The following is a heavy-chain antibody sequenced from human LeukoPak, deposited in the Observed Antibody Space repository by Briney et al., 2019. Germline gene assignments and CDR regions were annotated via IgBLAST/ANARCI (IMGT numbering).Heavy chain of an antibody. CDR3: ARGSSGRDI. Sequence: SETLSLTCTVSGVSISSYYWSWIRQSPGKGLEWIGYIHHSGSTNYNPSLESRVTISLDTSKNQFSLKLTSVTAADTAVYYCARGSSGRDIWGQGTLVTVSS. V-gene: IGHV4-59*01. CDR2: IHHSGST. CDR1: GVSISSYY. D-gene: IGHD6-19*01. J-gene: IGHJ4*02.